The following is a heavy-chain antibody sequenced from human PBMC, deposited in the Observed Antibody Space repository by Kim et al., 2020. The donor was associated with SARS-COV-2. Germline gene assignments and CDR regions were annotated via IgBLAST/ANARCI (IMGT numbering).Heavy chain of an antibody. CDR2: ILKTGGST. CDR1: GFTFSSYA. D-gene: IGHD6-6*01. Sequence: GGSLRLSCAASGFTFSSYAMSWVRQAPGKGLEWVSSILKTGGSTYYADSVEGRFTISRDNSKNTLYLQMNSLRVEDTAVYYCAKLGGRLVSNYYFDKWGQGTLVTVSA. J-gene: IGHJ4*02. CDR3: AKLGGRLVSNYYFDK. V-gene: IGHV3-23*01.